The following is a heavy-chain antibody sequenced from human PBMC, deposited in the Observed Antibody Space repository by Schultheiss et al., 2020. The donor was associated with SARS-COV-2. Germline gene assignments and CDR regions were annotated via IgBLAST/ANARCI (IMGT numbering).Heavy chain of an antibody. CDR3: ARSVRTRVDFWNGYANYFDD. CDR2: IIPIFGTA. J-gene: IGHJ4*02. Sequence: SVKVSYKASGGTFSSYAISWVRQAPGQGLEWMGGIIPIFGTANYAQKFQGRVTITADESTSTAYMELSSLRSEDTAVYYCARSVRTRVDFWNGYANYFDDWGQGTLVTVSS. V-gene: IGHV1-69*13. CDR1: GGTFSSYA. D-gene: IGHD3-3*01.